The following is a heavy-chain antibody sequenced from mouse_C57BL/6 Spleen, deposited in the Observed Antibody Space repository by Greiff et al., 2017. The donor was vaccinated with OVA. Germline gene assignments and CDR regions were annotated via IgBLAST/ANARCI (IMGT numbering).Heavy chain of an antibody. CDR2: IYPRSGNT. CDR3: ARLGFITTVLEDY. V-gene: IGHV1-81*01. J-gene: IGHJ2*01. D-gene: IGHD1-1*01. CDR1: GYTFTSYG. Sequence: QVQLQQSGAELARPGASVKLSCKASGYTFTSYGISWVKQRTGQGLEWIGEIYPRSGNTYYNEKFKGKATLTADKSSSTAYMELRGLSSEDSAVYFCARLGFITTVLEDYWGQGTTLTVSS.